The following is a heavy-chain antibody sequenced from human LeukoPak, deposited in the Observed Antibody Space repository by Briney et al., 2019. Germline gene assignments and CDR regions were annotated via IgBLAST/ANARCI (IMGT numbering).Heavy chain of an antibody. Sequence: SETLSLTCTVSDASIINYYWGWIRQPPGKGLEWIGNMYSSRTIYYNPSLKSRVTMSLDTSKKQLSLNLTSVTAADTAVYYCARERGGYDILTGYYPAPLDFWGQGTLVTVSS. CDR2: MYSSRTI. V-gene: IGHV4-4*08. D-gene: IGHD3-9*01. J-gene: IGHJ4*02. CDR3: ARERGGYDILTGYYPAPLDF. CDR1: DASIINYY.